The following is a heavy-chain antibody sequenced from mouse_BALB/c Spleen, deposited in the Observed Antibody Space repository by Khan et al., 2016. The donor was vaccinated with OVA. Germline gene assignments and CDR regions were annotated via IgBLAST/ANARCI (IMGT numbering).Heavy chain of an antibody. J-gene: IGHJ4*01. V-gene: IGHV5-6*01. CDR2: ISSGGSST. Sequence: EVELVESGGDLVKPGGSLKLSCAASGFTFSSYGMSWVRQTPDKRLEWVAAISSGGSSTYYPDSLKGRFTISRDNAKNHLYLQMSSLKSEDTAMYYCARQPGYYEGSAMDYWGQGTSVTVSS. CDR3: ARQPGYYEGSAMDY. CDR1: GFTFSSYG. D-gene: IGHD2-3*01.